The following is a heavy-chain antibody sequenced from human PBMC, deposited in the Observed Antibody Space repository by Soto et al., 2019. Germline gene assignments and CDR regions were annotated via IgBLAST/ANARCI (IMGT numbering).Heavy chain of an antibody. Sequence: EVQLLESGGGLVQPGESLRLSCAASEFTFRHHAMTWVRQAPGKGLEWVSTISGSGDNTYYADSVKGRFTISRDNSKNTLYLQMNSLRAEDTAVYYCAKDGPVRVGTIKGFSPDYWGQGTLVTVSS. V-gene: IGHV3-23*01. J-gene: IGHJ4*02. CDR3: AKDGPVRVGTIKGFSPDY. CDR1: EFTFRHHA. D-gene: IGHD5-12*01. CDR2: ISGSGDNT.